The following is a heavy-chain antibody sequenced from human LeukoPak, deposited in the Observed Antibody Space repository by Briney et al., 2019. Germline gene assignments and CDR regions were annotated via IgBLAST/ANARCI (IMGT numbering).Heavy chain of an antibody. J-gene: IGHJ6*02. CDR3: ARDSSSSWYVSYGMDV. Sequence: GGSLRLSCAASGFTFTTYGLHWVRQSPGKGLEGVAAIASNGASEYYADSVKGRFTISRGNAKNSMHLQMNSLRDEDTAVYYCARDSSSSWYVSYGMDVWGQGTTVTVSS. V-gene: IGHV3-30*03. CDR2: IASNGASE. CDR1: GFTFTTYG. D-gene: IGHD6-13*01.